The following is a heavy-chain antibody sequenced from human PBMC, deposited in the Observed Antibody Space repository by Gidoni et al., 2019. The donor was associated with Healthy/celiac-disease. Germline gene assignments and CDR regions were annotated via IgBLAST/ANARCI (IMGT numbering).Heavy chain of an antibody. J-gene: IGHJ4*02. CDR2: ISYDGSNK. CDR3: ATLYSGSYWFDY. D-gene: IGHD1-26*01. V-gene: IGHV3-30*03. CDR1: GFTFSCYG. Sequence: QVQLVESGGGVVQPGRSLRLSCAASGFTFSCYGMPWVRQAPGKGLEWVAVISYDGSNKYYADSVKGRFTISRDNSKNTLYLQMNSLRAEDTAVYYCATLYSGSYWFDYWGQGTLVTVSS.